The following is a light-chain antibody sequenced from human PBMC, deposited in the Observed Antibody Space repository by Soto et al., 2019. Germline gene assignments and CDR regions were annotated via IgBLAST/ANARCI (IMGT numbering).Light chain of an antibody. J-gene: IGLJ2*01. CDR3: QAWDSSTAV. V-gene: IGLV3-1*01. Sequence: SYELTQSPSVSVSPGQTVSITCSGDNFGHKYVCWYQQKPGQSPVLVIYQNNNRPSGIPGRFSGSNSGNTATLTISGTQPMDEADYCCQAWDSSTAVFGGWTKLTVL. CDR1: NFGHKY. CDR2: QNN.